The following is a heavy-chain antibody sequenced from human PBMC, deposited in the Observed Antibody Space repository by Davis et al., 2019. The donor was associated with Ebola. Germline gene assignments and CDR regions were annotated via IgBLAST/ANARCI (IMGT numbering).Heavy chain of an antibody. CDR2: IKRDGYEK. D-gene: IGHD5-18*01. V-gene: IGHV3-7*01. CDR1: GFTFSNDW. CDR3: VPGTWI. Sequence: GGSLRLSCAASGFTFSNDWMSWVRQAPGKGLEWVANIKRDGYEKNYVDSVKGRFTISRDNAKNSLYLQMNTLRVEDTAIYYCVPGTWIRGQGTLVTVSS. J-gene: IGHJ4*02.